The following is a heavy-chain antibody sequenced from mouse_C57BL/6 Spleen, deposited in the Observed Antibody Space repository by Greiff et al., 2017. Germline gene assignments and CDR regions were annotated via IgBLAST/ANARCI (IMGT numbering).Heavy chain of an antibody. CDR2: ISDGGSYT. D-gene: IGHD1-1*01. J-gene: IGHJ3*01. V-gene: IGHV5-4*01. Sequence: VQLKESGGGLVKPGGSLKLSCAASGFTFSSYAMSWVRQTPEKRLEWVATISDGGSYTYYPDNVKGRFTISRDNAKNNMYLQMSHLKSEDTAMYYCARKGYYYGSSFAYWGQGTLVTVSA. CDR1: GFTFSSYA. CDR3: ARKGYYYGSSFAY.